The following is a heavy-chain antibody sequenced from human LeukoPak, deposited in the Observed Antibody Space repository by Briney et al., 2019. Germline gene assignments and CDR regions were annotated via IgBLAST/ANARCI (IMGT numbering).Heavy chain of an antibody. CDR3: ARGPFQYYYDSSGPYGY. Sequence: SSETLSLTCTVSGGSINISTSYWGWIRQSPGKGLDWIGSVYYSGSTNYNPSLKSRVTISVDTSKNQFSLKLSSVTAADTAVYYCARGPFQYYYDSSGPYGYWGQGTLVTVSS. V-gene: IGHV4-39*07. CDR2: VYYSGST. CDR1: GGSINISTSY. J-gene: IGHJ4*02. D-gene: IGHD3-22*01.